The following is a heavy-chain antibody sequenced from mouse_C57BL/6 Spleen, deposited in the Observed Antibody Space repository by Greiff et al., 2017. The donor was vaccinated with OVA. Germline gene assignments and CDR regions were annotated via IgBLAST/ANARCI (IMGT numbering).Heavy chain of an antibody. J-gene: IGHJ3*01. Sequence: EVKLMESGGGLVQPKGSLKLSCAASGFTFPTYAMHWVRQAPGKGLEWVARIRSKSSNYATYYAYSVQARFNIYRNESQSMLYLQMNNLKTEDTAMYYCVSDSSGPFADWGQGTLVTVSA. D-gene: IGHD3-2*02. CDR2: IRSKSSNYAT. CDR3: VSDSSGPFAD. CDR1: GFTFPTYA. V-gene: IGHV10-3*01.